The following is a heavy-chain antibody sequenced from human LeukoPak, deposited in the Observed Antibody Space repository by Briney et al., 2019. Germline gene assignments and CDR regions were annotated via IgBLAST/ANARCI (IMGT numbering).Heavy chain of an antibody. Sequence: ASVKVSCKASGYTFTGYYMHWVRQAPGQGLEWMGWINPNSGGTNYAQKFQGRVTMTRDTSISTAYMELSRLRSDDTAVYYCARDAAGDYDSSGLEYYYFDYWGQGTLVTVSS. J-gene: IGHJ4*02. CDR2: INPNSGGT. D-gene: IGHD3-22*01. CDR3: ARDAAGDYDSSGLEYYYFDY. CDR1: GYTFTGYY. V-gene: IGHV1-2*02.